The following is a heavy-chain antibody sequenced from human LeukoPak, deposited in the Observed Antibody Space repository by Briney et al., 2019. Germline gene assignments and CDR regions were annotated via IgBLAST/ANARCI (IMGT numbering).Heavy chain of an antibody. CDR1: GFTLSSYE. D-gene: IGHD3-10*02. V-gene: IGHV3-48*03. J-gene: IGHJ6*04. CDR3: AELGITMIGGV. CDR2: ISSSGITI. Sequence: VGSLRLSCAASGFTLSSYEMNWVVQAPGKGLEWGSYISSSGITIYYANSVKCRVTISRDNTRNSPDLQWNSLRAEDTAVYYCAELGITMIGGVWGKGTTVTISS.